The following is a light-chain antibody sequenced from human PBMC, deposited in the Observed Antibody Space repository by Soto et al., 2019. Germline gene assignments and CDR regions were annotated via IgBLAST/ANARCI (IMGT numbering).Light chain of an antibody. Sequence: QSVLTQPPSVSAAPGQKVTISCSGSSSNIGNNYVSWYQQLPGTAPKLLIYENNKRPSGIPDRFSGSKSGTSATLGITGPQTGDEAEYYCGTWDSSLSAWVFGGGTKLTVL. CDR3: GTWDSSLSAWV. CDR2: ENN. CDR1: SSNIGNNY. J-gene: IGLJ3*02. V-gene: IGLV1-51*02.